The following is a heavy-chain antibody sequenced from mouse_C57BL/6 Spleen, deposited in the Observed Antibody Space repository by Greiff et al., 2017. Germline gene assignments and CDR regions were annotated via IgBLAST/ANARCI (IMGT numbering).Heavy chain of an antibody. CDR1: GFTFSSYA. Sequence: EVQRVESGGGLVKPGGSLKLSCAASGFTFSSYAMSWVRQTPEKRLEWVATISDGGSYTYYPDNVKGRFTISRDNAKNNLYLQMSHLKSEDTAMYYCARERDYSNYDAMDYWGQGTSVTVSS. CDR2: ISDGGSYT. V-gene: IGHV5-4*01. CDR3: ARERDYSNYDAMDY. J-gene: IGHJ4*01. D-gene: IGHD2-5*01.